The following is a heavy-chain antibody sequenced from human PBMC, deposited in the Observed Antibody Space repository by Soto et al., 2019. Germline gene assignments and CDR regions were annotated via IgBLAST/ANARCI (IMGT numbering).Heavy chain of an antibody. CDR3: AKGTVAGNCYYYAVDV. D-gene: IGHD6-19*01. CDR2: VSFDGDKQ. CDR1: GFIFSSHT. Sequence: QVRLVESGGGVVQPGGSLRLSCAVSGFIFSSHTMHWVRQAPGKGLEWVALVSFDGDKQYYAHSVRGRFTISRDFSKNTLYLQMDSLRSVHTAVYICAKGTVAGNCYYYAVDVWGNGTTFTVAS. J-gene: IGHJ6*04. V-gene: IGHV3-30-3*01.